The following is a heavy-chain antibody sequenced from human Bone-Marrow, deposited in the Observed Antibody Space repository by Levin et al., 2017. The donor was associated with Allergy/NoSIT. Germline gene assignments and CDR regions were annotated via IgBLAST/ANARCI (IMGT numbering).Heavy chain of an antibody. D-gene: IGHD5-12*01. V-gene: IGHV4-31*03. Sequence: SETLSLTCTVSGGSISSVGYYWSWIRQHPGKGLEWIGYIYYSGNTYYNPSLKSRVSISVVTSKNQFSLKLSSVTAADTAVYYCARYNGYDFDYWGQGTLVTVSS. CDR3: ARYNGYDFDY. J-gene: IGHJ4*02. CDR1: GGSISSVGYY. CDR2: IYYSGNT.